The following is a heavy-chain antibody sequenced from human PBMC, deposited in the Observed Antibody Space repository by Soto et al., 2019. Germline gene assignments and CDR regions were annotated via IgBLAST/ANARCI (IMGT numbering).Heavy chain of an antibody. Sequence: ASVKVSCKASGYTFSGYYTHWVRQAPGQGLEWMGWINAANGDTKYSPKFQGRVTITRDTSASTAYMELSSLRSEDTAVYYCVRRHVSATGIDWFDPWGQGTLVTVSS. V-gene: IGHV1-3*01. CDR2: INAANGDT. D-gene: IGHD6-13*01. J-gene: IGHJ5*02. CDR1: GYTFSGYY. CDR3: VRRHVSATGIDWFDP.